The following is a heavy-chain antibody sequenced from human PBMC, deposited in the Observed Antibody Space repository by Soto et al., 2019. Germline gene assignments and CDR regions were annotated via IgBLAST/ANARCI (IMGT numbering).Heavy chain of an antibody. J-gene: IGHJ6*02. CDR1: GFTFSTYG. D-gene: IGHD3-10*01. Sequence: GSLRLSCAASGFTFSTYGMQWVCQAPGKGLEWVAVTSYDGYLKYYVDAVKGRFTVARDNSKNTLFLEMNSLRVEDTAVYFCAKDFKVSGSHYGTLNYYYGMDVWGQGTTVTVSS. CDR3: AKDFKVSGSHYGTLNYYYGMDV. V-gene: IGHV3-30*18. CDR2: TSYDGYLK.